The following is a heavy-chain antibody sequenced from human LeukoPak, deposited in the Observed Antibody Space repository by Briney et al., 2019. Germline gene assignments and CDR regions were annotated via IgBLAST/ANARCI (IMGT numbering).Heavy chain of an antibody. Sequence: GASAKVSCKTSGYTFTRHSMHWVRQATGQGLEWMGIINPNGGRTTYAQKIQGRVTMTRDMSTGTMYMEMSSLRSEDTAVYYCARDNNGWAWDYWGQGTLVTVPS. CDR3: ARDNNGWAWDY. D-gene: IGHD6-19*01. J-gene: IGHJ4*02. V-gene: IGHV1-46*01. CDR2: INPNGGRT. CDR1: GYTFTRHS.